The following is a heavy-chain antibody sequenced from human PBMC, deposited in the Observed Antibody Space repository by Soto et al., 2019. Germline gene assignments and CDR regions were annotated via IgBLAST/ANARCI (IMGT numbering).Heavy chain of an antibody. J-gene: IGHJ6*02. D-gene: IGHD6-19*01. CDR1: GYTFTSYY. V-gene: IGHV1-46*01. Sequence: ASVKFSCKASGYTFTSYYMHWVRQAPGQGLEWMGIINPSGGSTSYAQKFQGRVTMTRDTSTSTVYMELSSLRSEDTAVYYCARDRMAVAKRGGMDVWGQGTTVTVSS. CDR2: INPSGGST. CDR3: ARDRMAVAKRGGMDV.